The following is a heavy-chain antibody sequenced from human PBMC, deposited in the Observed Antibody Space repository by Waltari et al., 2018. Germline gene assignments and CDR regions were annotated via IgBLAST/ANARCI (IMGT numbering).Heavy chain of an antibody. CDR1: GEYFRGYR. J-gene: IGHJ6*04. CDR2: INHGGGT. V-gene: IGHV4-34*01. CDR3: ARVNTMIRGISPPLDV. D-gene: IGHD3-10*01. Sequence: QVQLQQWGAGLLKPSETLSLTCAVYGEYFRGYRWSWSRQPPGKGLEWIGEINHGGGTNYKPSLKSRVTISVDTSKNQFSLKLNSVTAADTGVYYCARVNTMIRGISPPLDVWGRGATVTVSS.